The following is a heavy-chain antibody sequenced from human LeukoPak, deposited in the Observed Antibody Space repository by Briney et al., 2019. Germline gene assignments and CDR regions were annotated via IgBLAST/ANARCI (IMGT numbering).Heavy chain of an antibody. CDR1: GGSFSGYY. J-gene: IGHJ4*02. CDR2: INHSGST. V-gene: IGHV4-34*01. CDR3: ASESSGTFDY. D-gene: IGHD6-6*01. Sequence: SETLSLTCAVYGGSFSGYYWSWIRQPPGKGLEWIGEINHSGSTNYNPSLKRRVTISVDTSKNQFSLKLSSVTAADTALYYCASESSGTFDYWGQGTLVTVSS.